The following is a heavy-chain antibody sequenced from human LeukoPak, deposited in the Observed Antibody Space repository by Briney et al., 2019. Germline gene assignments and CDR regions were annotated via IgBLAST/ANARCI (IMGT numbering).Heavy chain of an antibody. CDR2: IYHSGST. J-gene: IGHJ4*02. CDR1: DYSISRGYY. CDR3: AREGPDSSGWLSKSSNFDY. D-gene: IGHD6-19*01. Sequence: RSSETLSLTCTVSDYSISRGYYWGWIRQPPGKGLEWIASIYHSGSTYYNPSLKSRVTISVDTSKNQFSLKVSSVTAADTAIYYCAREGPDSSGWLSKSSNFDYWGQGTLVTVSS. V-gene: IGHV4-38-2*02.